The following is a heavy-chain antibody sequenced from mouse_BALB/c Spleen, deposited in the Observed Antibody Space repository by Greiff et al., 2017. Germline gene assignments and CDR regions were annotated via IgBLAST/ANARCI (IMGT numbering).Heavy chain of an antibody. D-gene: IGHD1-1*01. V-gene: IGHV1S56*01. CDR2: IYPGNVNT. Sequence: QVQLKQSGPELVKPGASVRISCKASGYTFTSYYIHWVKQRPGQGLEWIGWIYPGNVNTKYNEKFKGKATLTADKSSSTAYMQLSSLTSEDSAVYYCARDSSSYEYFDVWGEGTTVTVSS. CDR3: ARDSSSYEYFDV. CDR1: GYTFTSYY. J-gene: IGHJ1*01.